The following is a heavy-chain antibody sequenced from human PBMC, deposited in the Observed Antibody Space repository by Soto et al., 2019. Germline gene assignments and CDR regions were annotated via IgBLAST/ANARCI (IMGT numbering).Heavy chain of an antibody. CDR2: IIPIFGTA. D-gene: IGHD5-18*01. CDR3: ATQGLPNYYSYGMDV. J-gene: IGHJ6*02. CDR1: GGTFSSYA. Sequence: QVQLVQSGAEVKKPGSSVKVSCKASGGTFSSYAISWVRQVPGQGLEWMGGIIPIFGTANYAQKFQGRVTITADESTSPAYMELSSLRSEDTAVYYCATQGLPNYYSYGMDVWGQGTTVTVSS. V-gene: IGHV1-69*12.